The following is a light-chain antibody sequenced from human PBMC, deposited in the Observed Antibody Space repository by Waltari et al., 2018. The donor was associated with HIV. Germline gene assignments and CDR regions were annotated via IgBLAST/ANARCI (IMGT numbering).Light chain of an antibody. V-gene: IGLV1-47*01. Sequence: QSVLTQAPSASGTPGQSVTISCSGISSNLGNDYVYWYQHLPGTAPKLLIFKNTQRPSGVPDRFSGSKSGTSASLAISGLRSEDEADYYCAAWDASLSVVFGGGTKLTVL. J-gene: IGLJ2*01. CDR3: AAWDASLSVV. CDR2: KNT. CDR1: SSNLGNDY.